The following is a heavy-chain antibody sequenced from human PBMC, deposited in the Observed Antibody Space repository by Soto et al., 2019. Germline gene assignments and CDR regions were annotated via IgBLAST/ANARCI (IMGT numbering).Heavy chain of an antibody. J-gene: IGHJ4*02. D-gene: IGHD6-13*01. V-gene: IGHV3-33*01. CDR2: IWYDGSNK. Sequence: QVQLVESGGGVVQPGRSLRLSCAASGFTFSSYGMHWVRQAPGKGLEWVAVIWYDGSNKYYADSVKGRFTISRDNSKNTLYLQMTILRAEDTAVYYCARDRMIGSSWSPVFDYWGQGTLVTVSS. CDR3: ARDRMIGSSWSPVFDY. CDR1: GFTFSSYG.